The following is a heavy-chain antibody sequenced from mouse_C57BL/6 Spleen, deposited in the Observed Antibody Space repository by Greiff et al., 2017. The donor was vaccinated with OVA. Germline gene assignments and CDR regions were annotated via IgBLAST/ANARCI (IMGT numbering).Heavy chain of an antibody. D-gene: IGHD1-1*01. CDR3: ARNGYYGSSYGYFDV. V-gene: IGHV1-54*01. Sequence: QVQLKESGAELVRPGTSVKVSCKASGYAFTNYLIEWVKQRPGQGLEWIGVINPGSGGTNYNEKFKGKATLTADKSSSTAYMQLSSLTSEDSAVYFCARNGYYGSSYGYFDVWGTGTTVTVSS. J-gene: IGHJ1*03. CDR2: INPGSGGT. CDR1: GYAFTNYL.